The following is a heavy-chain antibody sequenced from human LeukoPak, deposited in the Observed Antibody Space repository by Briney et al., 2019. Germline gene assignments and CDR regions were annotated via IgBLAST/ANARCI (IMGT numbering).Heavy chain of an antibody. D-gene: IGHD3-3*01. CDR1: GFTFSSYT. CDR2: ISGSSTYI. V-gene: IGHV3-21*04. J-gene: IGHJ4*02. CDR3: AKQYDFWSGPDY. Sequence: GGSLRLSCAASGFTFSSYTMNWVRQVPGKGLEWVSFISGSSTYIYYADSVKGRFTISRDNAKNSLSLQMNSLRAEDTAVYYCAKQYDFWSGPDYWGQGTLVTVSS.